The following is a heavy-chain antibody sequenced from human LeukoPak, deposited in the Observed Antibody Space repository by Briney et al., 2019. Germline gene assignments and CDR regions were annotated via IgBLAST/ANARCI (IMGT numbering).Heavy chain of an antibody. D-gene: IGHD3-10*01. J-gene: IGHJ3*02. Sequence: ASVKVSCKASGYTLTDYYMHWVRQAPGQGLEWMGWINPNSGGTNYAQKFQGRVTITADESTSTAYMELSSLRSEDTAVYYCARPMVRGVFGAFDIWGQGTMVTVSS. V-gene: IGHV1-2*02. CDR3: ARPMVRGVFGAFDI. CDR1: GYTLTDYY. CDR2: INPNSGGT.